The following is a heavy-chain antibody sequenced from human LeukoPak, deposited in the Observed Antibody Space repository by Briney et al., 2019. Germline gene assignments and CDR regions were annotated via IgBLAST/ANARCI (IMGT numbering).Heavy chain of an antibody. CDR2: IYGSDDKT. CDR3: AKTQGYYDA. J-gene: IGHJ5*02. CDR1: GFTFSNYA. V-gene: IGHV3-23*01. Sequence: GGSLRLSCVASGFTFSNYAMSWVRQAPGKGLELVAGIYGSDDKTFYGDAVKGRFTISRYNSKNTLYLQMNSLRADDTAVYYCAKTQGYYDAWGQGALVTVSS. D-gene: IGHD2-15*01.